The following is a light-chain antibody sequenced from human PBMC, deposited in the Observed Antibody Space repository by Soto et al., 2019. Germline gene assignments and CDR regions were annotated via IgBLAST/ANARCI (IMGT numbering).Light chain of an antibody. CDR3: CSYAGTTTLV. J-gene: IGLJ3*02. V-gene: IGLV2-23*02. Sequence: QSALTQPASVSGSPGQSITISCTGTSSDIGSHNFVSWYQQRPGKAPKLMIFEVTKRPSGVSNRFSASKSGNTASLTISGVQAEDEADYYCCSYAGTTTLVFGGGTKVTVL. CDR1: SSDIGSHNF. CDR2: EVT.